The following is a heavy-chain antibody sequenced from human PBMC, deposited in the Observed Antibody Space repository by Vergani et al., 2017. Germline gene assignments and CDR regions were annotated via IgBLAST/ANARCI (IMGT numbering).Heavy chain of an antibody. CDR1: GFIFSKYV. Sequence: EVQLLESGGGLVQPGGSLRLSCAASGFIFSKYVMSWVRQAPGKGLEWVSAITGNGGGTYYADSVRGRFTISRDNSQNTLYLQINSLRAEDTAVYYCAKDPVSGWSYXFDYWGQGTLVTVSS. V-gene: IGHV3-23*01. J-gene: IGHJ4*02. CDR3: AKDPVSGWSYXFDY. CDR2: ITGNGGGT. D-gene: IGHD6-19*01.